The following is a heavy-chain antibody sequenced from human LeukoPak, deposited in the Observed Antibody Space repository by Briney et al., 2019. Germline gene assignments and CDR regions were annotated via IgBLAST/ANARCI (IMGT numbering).Heavy chain of an antibody. V-gene: IGHV3-23*01. D-gene: IGHD3-3*02. CDR2: IGEEKSGSWT. CDR1: GFALSNYP. J-gene: IGHJ4*02. CDR3: AKAGVISGWDY. Sequence: GGSLRLSCAASGFALSNYPMGWVRQAPGKGLEWVSGIGEEKSGSWTKSADSVKGRFTISRDNSENTLYLQMDSLTVDDTAVYYCAKAGVISGWDYWGQGVLVTVSS.